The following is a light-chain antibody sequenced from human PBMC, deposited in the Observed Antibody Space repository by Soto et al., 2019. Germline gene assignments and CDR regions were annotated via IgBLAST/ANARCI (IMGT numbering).Light chain of an antibody. CDR2: AAS. V-gene: IGKV1-39*01. Sequence: DIQMTQSPSSLSASVGDRFTITWRASQSISSYLNWYQQKPGKAPNLLIYAASSLQSGVPSRFSGSGSGTEFTLTISSLQPEDFATYYCQQSYSPSITFGQGTRLEIK. J-gene: IGKJ5*01. CDR3: QQSYSPSIT. CDR1: QSISSY.